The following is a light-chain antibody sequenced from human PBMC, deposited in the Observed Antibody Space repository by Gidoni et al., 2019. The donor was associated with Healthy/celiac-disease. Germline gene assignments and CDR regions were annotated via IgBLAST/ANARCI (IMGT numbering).Light chain of an antibody. Sequence: EIVLTKSPGTLSLSPGERATLSCRASQTISNSALAWYHQKPGQAPRLLIYGASSRATGIPDRFRGSGSGTDFTLTISRLEPEDFAVYYCQQFDSVPRTFGQGTKLEIK. CDR1: QTISNSA. CDR3: QQFDSVPRT. J-gene: IGKJ2*01. V-gene: IGKV3-20*01. CDR2: GAS.